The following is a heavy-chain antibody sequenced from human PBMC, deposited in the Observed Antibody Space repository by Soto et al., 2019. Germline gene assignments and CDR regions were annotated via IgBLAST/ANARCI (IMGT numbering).Heavy chain of an antibody. J-gene: IGHJ1*01. CDR1: GFTFSTYW. V-gene: IGHV3-74*01. CDR3: AREYYSSGTH. D-gene: IGHD3-10*01. Sequence: EVQLVESGGGLVQPGGSLRLSCAASGFTFSTYWMQWVRQVPGEGLVWVSSISENGGITTYADSVKGRFTISRDNAKNTLYLQMTGLRVEDTAIYCCAREYYSSGTHWGQGTLVSVST. CDR2: ISENGGIT.